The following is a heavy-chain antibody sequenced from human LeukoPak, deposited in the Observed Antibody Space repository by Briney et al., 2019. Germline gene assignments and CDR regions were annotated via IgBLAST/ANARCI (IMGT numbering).Heavy chain of an antibody. Sequence: PSETLSLTCTVSSGSLSSYYWSWFRQAPGKGLEWIGYIYYSGSTNYNPSLKSRVTISVDTSRNQFSLKLSSLTAADTAVYYCARGLPGFSNGDDAFDMWGQGTMVTDSS. CDR2: IYYSGST. D-gene: IGHD6-19*01. V-gene: IGHV4-59*01. CDR3: ARGLPGFSNGDDAFDM. CDR1: SGSLSSYY. J-gene: IGHJ3*02.